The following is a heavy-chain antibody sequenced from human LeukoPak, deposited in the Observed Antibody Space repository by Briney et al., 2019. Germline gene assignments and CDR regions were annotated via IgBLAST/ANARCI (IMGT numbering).Heavy chain of an antibody. D-gene: IGHD1-26*01. V-gene: IGHV4-39*01. CDR2: IYYSGST. J-gene: IGHJ5*02. Sequence: SETLSLTCTVSGGSISSSSYYWGGHRQPPGKGLEGIGSIYYSGSTYYNPSLKCRVTISGDASKNQFSLKRSCVTAAAGGVYSRARLLRVRATNWFDPWGQGTLVTVSS. CDR3: ARLLRVRATNWFDP. CDR1: GGSISSSSYY.